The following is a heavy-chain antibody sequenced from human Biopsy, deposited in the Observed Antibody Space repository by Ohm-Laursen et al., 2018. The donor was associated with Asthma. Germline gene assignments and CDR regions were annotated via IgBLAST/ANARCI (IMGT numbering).Heavy chain of an antibody. D-gene: IGHD3-10*01. CDR1: SGSVSTGSYY. Sequence: SETLSLTCTVSSGSVSTGSYYWSWIRQPPGKGLEWLGYIYYTGSDNYNPSLKSRVTISVDTSKNQFSLRLNSVTAADTAVYYCARGPNYHGSGRAPIGMDVWGQGTTVTVSS. V-gene: IGHV4-61*01. J-gene: IGHJ6*02. CDR2: IYYTGSD. CDR3: ARGPNYHGSGRAPIGMDV.